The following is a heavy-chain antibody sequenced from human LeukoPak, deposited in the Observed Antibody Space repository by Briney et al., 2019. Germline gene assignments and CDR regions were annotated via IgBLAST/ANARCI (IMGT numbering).Heavy chain of an antibody. CDR3: ALSGYYYYGMDV. D-gene: IGHD3-10*01. Sequence: GGSPRLSCAASGFTFSSYGMHWVRQAPGKGLEWVAVISYDGSNKYYADSVKGRFTISRDNSKNTLYLQMNSLRAEDTAVYYCALSGYYYYGMDVWGQGTTVTVSS. J-gene: IGHJ6*02. V-gene: IGHV3-30*03. CDR2: ISYDGSNK. CDR1: GFTFSSYG.